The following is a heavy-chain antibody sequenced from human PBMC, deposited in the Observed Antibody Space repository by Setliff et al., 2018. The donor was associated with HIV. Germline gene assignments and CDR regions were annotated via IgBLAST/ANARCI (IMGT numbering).Heavy chain of an antibody. CDR2: ISSSSGVM. CDR1: GFTLSSTY. J-gene: IGHJ4*02. Sequence: PGGSLRLSCAASGFTLSSTYMAWVRQAPGKGLEWVSSISSSSGVMYYADSVRGRFTISRDNSKNTLYLQMNSLRAEDTAVYYCAKDVDYGEAADYWGQGTLVTVPQ. D-gene: IGHD4-17*01. V-gene: IGHV3-21*04. CDR3: AKDVDYGEAADY.